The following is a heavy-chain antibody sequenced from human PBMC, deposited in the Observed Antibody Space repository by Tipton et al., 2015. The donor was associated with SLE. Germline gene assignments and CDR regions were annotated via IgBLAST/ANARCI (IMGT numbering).Heavy chain of an antibody. CDR1: GFTLSTYW. D-gene: IGHD6-13*01. V-gene: IGHV3-7*01. Sequence: EASGFTLSTYWMSWVRQAPGKGLEWVANIKHDGSEKHYVDSVKGRFTISRDNAKNSLYLQMNSLRAEDTAVYYCARGSQQLVHWGQGTLVTVSS. CDR2: IKHDGSEK. CDR3: ARGSQQLVH. J-gene: IGHJ4*02.